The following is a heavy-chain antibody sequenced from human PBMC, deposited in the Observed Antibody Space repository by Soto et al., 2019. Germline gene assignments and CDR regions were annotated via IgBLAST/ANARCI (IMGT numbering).Heavy chain of an antibody. J-gene: IGHJ4*02. CDR1: GYTLSNFW. CDR3: ARSPRSSPYFDY. V-gene: IGHV5-51*01. CDR2: IYPGDYET. Sequence: PGESLKISCHCSGYTLSNFWIAWVRQLPGKGLEWMGIIYPGDYETRYSPSFHGKVTISADRSIGTAYLQWSSLEASDSAFYFCARSPRSSPYFDYWGQGALVTVSS. D-gene: IGHD6-13*01.